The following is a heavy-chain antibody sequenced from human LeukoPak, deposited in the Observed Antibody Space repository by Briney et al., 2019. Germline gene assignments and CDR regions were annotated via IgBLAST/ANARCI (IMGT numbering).Heavy chain of an antibody. CDR3: VRGYSSGWEYFDY. D-gene: IGHD6-19*01. Sequence: GGPLRLSCAASGFTFSSYSMNWVRQAPGKGLEWVSSISSSSSYIYYADSVKGRFTISRDNAKNSLYLQMNSLRAEDTAVYYCVRGYSSGWEYFDYWGQGTLVTVSS. J-gene: IGHJ4*02. CDR2: ISSSSSYI. V-gene: IGHV3-21*01. CDR1: GFTFSSYS.